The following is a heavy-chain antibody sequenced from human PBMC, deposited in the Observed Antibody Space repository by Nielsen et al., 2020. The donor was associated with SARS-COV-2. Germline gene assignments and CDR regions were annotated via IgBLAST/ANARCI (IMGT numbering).Heavy chain of an antibody. CDR2: ISGLGDST. J-gene: IGHJ4*02. D-gene: IGHD5-12*01. CDR3: AKGNSWPPLFDY. CDR1: GFTFSSFA. Sequence: GESLKISCAASGFTFSSFAMSWVRHAPGKGLEWVSTISGLGDSTYYADSVKGRFTISRDNSKNTLFLQLNSLRADDTAVYYCAKGNSWPPLFDYWGQGTLVTVSS. V-gene: IGHV3-23*01.